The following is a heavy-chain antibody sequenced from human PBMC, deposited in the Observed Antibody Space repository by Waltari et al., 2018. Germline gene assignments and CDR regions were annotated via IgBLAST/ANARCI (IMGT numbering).Heavy chain of an antibody. CDR1: GDSMNYW. CDR2: VLGSGRT. Sequence: QLQESGPGLVKPSGTLSLICAVSGDSMNYWWSWVRQPQGKGLEWIGQVLGSGRTNYNPSFASRVTISLDTSTHQFALKMTSATAADTALYYCARDRGRGLYLDTWGQGILVTVSP. D-gene: IGHD2-15*01. CDR3: ARDRGRGLYLDT. V-gene: IGHV4-4*02. J-gene: IGHJ4*02.